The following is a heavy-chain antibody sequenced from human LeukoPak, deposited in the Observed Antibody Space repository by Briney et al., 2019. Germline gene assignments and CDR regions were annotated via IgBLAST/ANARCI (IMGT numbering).Heavy chain of an antibody. V-gene: IGHV3-64D*06. J-gene: IGHJ2*01. CDR1: GFSFSNFA. CDR2: IGPNGGDA. Sequence: PGGSLRLSCSASGFSFSNFAMNWFRQAPGKGLEYVSVIGPNGGDAYYADSVRGRFTISRDNSKNTLYLQMSSLRVEDTAVYYCAKGRSTELGYCGRSICADWYFDLWGRGTLLTVSS. D-gene: IGHD2-2*01. CDR3: AKGRSTELGYCGRSICADWYFDL.